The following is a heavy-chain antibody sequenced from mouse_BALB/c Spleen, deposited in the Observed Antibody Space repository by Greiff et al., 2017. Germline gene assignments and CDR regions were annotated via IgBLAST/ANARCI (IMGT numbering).Heavy chain of an antibody. CDR2: ISSGGSYT. D-gene: IGHD2-1*01. J-gene: IGHJ2*01. CDR1: GFTFSSYT. CDR3: TREGDGNYGYFDD. V-gene: IGHV5-6-4*01. Sequence: EVMLVESGGGLVKPGGSLKLSCAASGFTFSSYTMSWVRQTPEKRLEWVATISSGGSYTYYPDSVKGRFTISRDNAKNTLYLQMSSLKSEDTAMYYCTREGDGNYGYFDDWGQGTTLTVSS.